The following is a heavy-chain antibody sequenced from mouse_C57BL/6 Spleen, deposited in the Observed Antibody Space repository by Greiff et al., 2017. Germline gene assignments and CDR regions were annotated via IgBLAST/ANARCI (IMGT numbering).Heavy chain of an antibody. J-gene: IGHJ3*01. V-gene: IGHV5-4*01. CDR3: AREWTFAY. Sequence: DVKLQESGGGLVKPGGSLKLSCAASGFTFSSYAMSWVRQTPEKRLEWVATISDGGSYTYYPDNVKGRFTISRDNAKNNLYLQMSHLKSEDTAMYYCAREWTFAYWGQGTLVTVSA. CDR1: GFTFSSYA. CDR2: ISDGGSYT.